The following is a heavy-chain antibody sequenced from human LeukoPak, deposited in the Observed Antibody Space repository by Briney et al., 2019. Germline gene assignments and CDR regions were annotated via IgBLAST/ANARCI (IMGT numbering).Heavy chain of an antibody. V-gene: IGHV4-4*07. CDR2: IYASGST. J-gene: IGHJ3*02. D-gene: IGHD3-10*01. CDR1: GGSISGYF. Sequence: PSETLSLTCTVSGGSISGYFWSWIRQPAGKGLEWIGRIYASGSTNYNPSLRSRVTMSVDTSKNQFSLRLSSVTAADTAVYYCARSRFEELLVAFDIWGHGTMVIVSS. CDR3: ARSRFEELLVAFDI.